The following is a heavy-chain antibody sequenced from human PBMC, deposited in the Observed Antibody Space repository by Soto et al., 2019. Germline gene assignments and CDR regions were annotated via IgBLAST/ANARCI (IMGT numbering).Heavy chain of an antibody. CDR3: AKDGLGAYSYGSYYFDY. CDR1: GFPFSSSA. D-gene: IGHD5-18*01. J-gene: IGHJ4*02. CDR2: ISGSGGST. Sequence: GGSLRLSCAASGFPFSSSAMSWVRPAPGKGLEWVSTISGSGGSTYYGDSVKGRFTISRDNSKNTLYLQMNSLRAEDTAVYYCAKDGLGAYSYGSYYFDYWGQGTLVTVSS. V-gene: IGHV3-23*01.